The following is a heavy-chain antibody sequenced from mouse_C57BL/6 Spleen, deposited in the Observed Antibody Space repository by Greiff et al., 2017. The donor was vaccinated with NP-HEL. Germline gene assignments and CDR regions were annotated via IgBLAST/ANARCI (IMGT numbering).Heavy chain of an antibody. Sequence: QVQLQQPGAELVKPGASVKLSCKASGYTFTSYWMQWVKQRPGQGLEWIGEIDPSDSYTNYNQKFKGKATLTVDTSSSPAYMQLSSLTSEDSAVYYCARPWDVGTWFAYWGQGTLVTVSA. CDR3: ARPWDVGTWFAY. CDR2: IDPSDSYT. D-gene: IGHD4-1*01. CDR1: GYTFTSYW. J-gene: IGHJ3*01. V-gene: IGHV1-50*01.